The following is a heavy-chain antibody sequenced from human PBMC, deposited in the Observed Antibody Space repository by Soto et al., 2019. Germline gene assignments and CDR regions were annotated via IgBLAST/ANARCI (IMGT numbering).Heavy chain of an antibody. CDR1: GFTFSSYG. CDR3: AKDRGVVPFGYYGMDV. Sequence: QVQLVESGGGVVQPGRSLRLSCAASGFTFSSYGMHWVRQAPGKGLEWVAVISYEGSNKNYADSVKGRFTISRDNSKNTLYLQMNSLRAEDTAVYYCAKDRGVVPFGYYGMDVWGQGTTVTVSS. CDR2: ISYEGSNK. V-gene: IGHV3-30*18. J-gene: IGHJ6*02. D-gene: IGHD2-15*01.